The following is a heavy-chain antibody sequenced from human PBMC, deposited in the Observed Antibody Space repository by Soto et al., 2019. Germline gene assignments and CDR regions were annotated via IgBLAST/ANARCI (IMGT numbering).Heavy chain of an antibody. V-gene: IGHV1-69*12. CDR3: ARSEYDILTSYPDNWFDP. CDR2: IIPIFGTA. CDR1: GGTFSIYA. J-gene: IGHJ5*02. Sequence: QVQLVQSGAEVKKPGSSVKVSCKASGGTFSIYAISWVRQAPGQGLEWMGGIIPIFGTANYAQKFQGRVTITADESTSTAYMELSSLRSEDTAVYYCARSEYDILTSYPDNWFDPWGQGTLVTVSS. D-gene: IGHD3-9*01.